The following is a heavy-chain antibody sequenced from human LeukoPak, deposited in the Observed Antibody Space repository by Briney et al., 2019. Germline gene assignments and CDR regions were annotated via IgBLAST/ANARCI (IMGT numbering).Heavy chain of an antibody. CDR2: INPNTGGT. CDR3: ARKSRYYDSSGYYPTPFDY. CDR1: GYTFTDYY. J-gene: IGHJ4*02. Sequence: ASVKVSCKASGYTFTDYYIHWVRQAPGQGLEWMGWINPNTGGTHYAQKFQGRVTMTRDTSISTAYMELSRLRSDDTAVYYCARKSRYYDSSGYYPTPFDYWGQGTLVTVSS. D-gene: IGHD3-22*01. V-gene: IGHV1-2*02.